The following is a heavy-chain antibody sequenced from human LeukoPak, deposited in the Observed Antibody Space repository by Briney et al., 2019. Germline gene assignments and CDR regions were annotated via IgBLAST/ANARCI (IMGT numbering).Heavy chain of an antibody. D-gene: IGHD6-13*01. J-gene: IGHJ6*02. CDR2: IYYSGST. CDR1: GGSISSSSYD. Sequence: ETLSLTCTVSGGSISSSSYDWGWIRQPPGKGLEWIGSIYYSGSTYYNPSLKSRVTISVDTSKNQFSLKLSSVTAADTAVYYCARGVENIAAAGTYYYYGMDVWGQGTTVTVSS. V-gene: IGHV4-39*07. CDR3: ARGVENIAAAGTYYYYGMDV.